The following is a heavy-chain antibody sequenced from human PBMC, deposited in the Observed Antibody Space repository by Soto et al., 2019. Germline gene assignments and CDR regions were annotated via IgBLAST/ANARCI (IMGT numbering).Heavy chain of an antibody. CDR1: GFSFSNYG. V-gene: IGHV3-30*03. D-gene: IGHD2-2*01. Sequence: QRVESGGDVVQPGRSLRLSCAASGFSFSNYGMHWVRQAPGKGLEWVAVISSDGGDKYYADSVKGRFSISRDNSKNTLYLQMNSLRPEDTAMFYCAIRGYQYAFDIWGQGTMVTVSS. J-gene: IGHJ3*02. CDR3: AIRGYQYAFDI. CDR2: ISSDGGDK.